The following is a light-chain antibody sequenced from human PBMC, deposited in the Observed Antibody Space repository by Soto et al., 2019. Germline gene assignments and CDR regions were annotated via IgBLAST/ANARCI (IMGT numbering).Light chain of an antibody. CDR1: QSVSRN. CDR2: GAS. V-gene: IGKV3-15*01. CDR3: QQYHNWPPLT. Sequence: EIVMTQSPATLSVSPGERATLSCRASQSVSRNLAWYQQRPGQAPRLLIYGASTRATGIPARFSGSGSGTEFTLTISDLQSEDFAVYYCQQYHNWPPLTFGGGTRVEI. J-gene: IGKJ4*01.